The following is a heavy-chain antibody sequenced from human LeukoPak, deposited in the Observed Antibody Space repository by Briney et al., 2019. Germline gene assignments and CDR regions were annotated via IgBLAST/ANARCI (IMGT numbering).Heavy chain of an antibody. Sequence: SETLSLTCAVYGESSFSNYYWSWIRQTPGGALEWIGEINHSGYTNYNPSLKSRVTLSIDPSKNQFSLRLNSVTAADMAVYYCSRQVVGKDYCGQGTLVTVSS. J-gene: IGHJ4*02. CDR2: INHSGYT. V-gene: IGHV4-34*01. CDR3: SRQVVGKDY. CDR1: GESSFSNYY. D-gene: IGHD3-22*01.